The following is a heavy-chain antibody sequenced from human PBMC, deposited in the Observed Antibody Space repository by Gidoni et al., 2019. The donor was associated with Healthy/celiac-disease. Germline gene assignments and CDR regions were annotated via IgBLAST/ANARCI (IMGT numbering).Heavy chain of an antibody. J-gene: IGHJ4*02. V-gene: IGHV3-21*01. D-gene: IGHD6-19*01. CDR2: ISSSSRYI. CDR1: GFTFRSDS. Sequence: EVQLVESGGGLVKPGGSLRRSCAASGFTFRSDSMNWVRQAPGTGLEWVSSISSSSRYIYYADSVKGRFTISRDNAKNSLYLQMNSLSAEDTAVYYCARDSPPYSSGWSTVDYWGQGTLVTVSS. CDR3: ARDSPPYSSGWSTVDY.